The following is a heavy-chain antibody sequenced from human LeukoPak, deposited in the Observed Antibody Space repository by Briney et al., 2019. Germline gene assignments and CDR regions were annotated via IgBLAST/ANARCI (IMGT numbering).Heavy chain of an antibody. D-gene: IGHD3-22*01. Sequence: ASLKVSCKTSGYNFPSYGISWVRQAPGKGLEWMGWISTYSEKPNYAVSLQGRVTVTTDTSTSTVSMELRSLTSDDTALYYCARTSVAAHDRIGFVDYWGQGTLVSVSS. CDR2: ISTYSEKP. V-gene: IGHV1-18*01. CDR1: GYNFPSYG. CDR3: ARTSVAAHDRIGFVDY. J-gene: IGHJ4*02.